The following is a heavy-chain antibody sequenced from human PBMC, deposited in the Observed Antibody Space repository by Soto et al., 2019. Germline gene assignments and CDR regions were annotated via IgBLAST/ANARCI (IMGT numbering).Heavy chain of an antibody. CDR2: INPDGGSS. V-gene: IGHV1-46*01. CDR1: GYTLPTYH. Sequence: ASVKVSCKASGYTLPTYHLHWVRQAPGQGLEWIGIINPDGGSSTYAQKFQGRVTMTRDTSTSTVFMELSFLSSEDTAVYYCARDRRMGVVPAAIPRYFYGMDVWGQGTTVTVSS. J-gene: IGHJ6*02. CDR3: ARDRRMGVVPAAIPRYFYGMDV. D-gene: IGHD2-2*01.